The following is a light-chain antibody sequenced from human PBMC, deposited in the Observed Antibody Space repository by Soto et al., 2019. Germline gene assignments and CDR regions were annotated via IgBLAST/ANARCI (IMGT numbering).Light chain of an antibody. Sequence: QLVLTQSPSASASLGASVTLTCTLSSGHSSYAIAWHQQQPEKGPRYLMKVNTDSRHNKGDGISDRFSGSSSGAERYPTSSSLQAEDAADYYCQTWGAGFSVVFGGGTKLTVL. CDR1: SGHSSYA. V-gene: IGLV4-69*01. J-gene: IGLJ2*01. CDR3: QTWGAGFSVV. CDR2: VNTDSRH.